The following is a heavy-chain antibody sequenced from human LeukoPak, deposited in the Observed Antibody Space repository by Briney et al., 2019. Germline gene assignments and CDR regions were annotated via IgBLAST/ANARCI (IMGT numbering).Heavy chain of an antibody. CDR3: ARRPRNSGSDDGPSGLDY. CDR2: IYRSGAT. CDR1: GGSISAFY. V-gene: IGHV4-4*07. J-gene: IGHJ4*02. D-gene: IGHD1-26*01. Sequence: SETLSLTCTVSGGSISAFYWNWIRQPAGMGLDWIGRIYRSGATNYNPSLKSRVSMSVDTSKNQFSLKLRSVTAADTAVYYCARRPRNSGSDDGPSGLDYWGQGTLVTVSS.